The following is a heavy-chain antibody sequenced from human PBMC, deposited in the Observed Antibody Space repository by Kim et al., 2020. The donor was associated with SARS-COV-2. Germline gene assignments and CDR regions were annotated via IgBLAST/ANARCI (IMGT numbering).Heavy chain of an antibody. V-gene: IGHV3-11*06. Sequence: VKGRFTIARDNAKNSLYLQMNSLRAEDTAVYYCARDGYSSGATHYYGMDVWGKGTTVTVSS. CDR3: ARDGYSSGATHYYGMDV. J-gene: IGHJ6*04. D-gene: IGHD6-19*01.